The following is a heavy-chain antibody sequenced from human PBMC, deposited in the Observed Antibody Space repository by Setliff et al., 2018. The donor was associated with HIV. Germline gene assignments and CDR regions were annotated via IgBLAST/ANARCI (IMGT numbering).Heavy chain of an antibody. J-gene: IGHJ3*02. CDR1: GYYFATYD. V-gene: IGHV1-8*02. Sequence: ASVKVSCKPSGYYFATYDINWVRQAAGQGLEWMGWVNPYSGNSGYAQRFHGRLTMTRDTSRGTAHMELRSLRSDDTAVYYCAREGYSVDAFDIWGQGTMVTVSS. D-gene: IGHD4-4*01. CDR2: VNPYSGNS. CDR3: AREGYSVDAFDI.